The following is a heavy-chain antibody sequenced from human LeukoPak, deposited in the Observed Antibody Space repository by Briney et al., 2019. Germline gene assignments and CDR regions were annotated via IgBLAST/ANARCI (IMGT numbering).Heavy chain of an antibody. CDR3: ATGGYGDYYEVIY. V-gene: IGHV3-30-3*01. J-gene: IGHJ4*02. Sequence: GGSLRLSCAASGFTFSDYSIHWVRQAPGKGLEWVAVISFDGRNKYYADSVKGRFTVSRDNPKNTLYLQMHSLRVEDTAVYYCATGGYGDYYEVIYWGQGSLVTVSS. CDR1: GFTFSDYS. CDR2: ISFDGRNK. D-gene: IGHD4-17*01.